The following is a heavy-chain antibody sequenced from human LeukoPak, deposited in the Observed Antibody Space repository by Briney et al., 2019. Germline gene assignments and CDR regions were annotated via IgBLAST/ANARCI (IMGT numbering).Heavy chain of an antibody. CDR2: IYSGDSP. CDR3: ARERPYYFDY. Sequence: PGGTLRLSCAASGFTVSSNYMSWVRQAPGKGLEWVSIIYSGDSPYYADSVKGRFTISRDKSKNTLYLQMNSLRAEDTAIYYCARERPYYFDYWGRGTQVTVSS. V-gene: IGHV3-66*01. J-gene: IGHJ4*02. CDR1: GFTVSSNY.